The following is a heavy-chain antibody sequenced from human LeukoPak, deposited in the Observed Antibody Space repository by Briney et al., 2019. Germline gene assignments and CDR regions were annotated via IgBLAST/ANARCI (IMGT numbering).Heavy chain of an antibody. J-gene: IGHJ6*02. V-gene: IGHV3-7*02. CDR3: ARRGITISGVLVYHYSGLDV. Sequence: PGGSLRLSCAGSGFTFSSHWMNWVRQAPGKGLEWVASIKDDGSEKHFLDSVKGRFAISRDNAKNSLYLQMSSLTAEDTAVYYCARRGITISGVLVYHYSGLDVWGQGTTVTVSS. CDR2: IKDDGSEK. D-gene: IGHD3-3*01. CDR1: GFTFSSHW.